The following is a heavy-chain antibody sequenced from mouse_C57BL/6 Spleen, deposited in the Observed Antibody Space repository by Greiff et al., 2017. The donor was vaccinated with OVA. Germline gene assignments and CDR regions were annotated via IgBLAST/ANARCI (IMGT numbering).Heavy chain of an antibody. CDR3: ARAHYGSSPFDY. Sequence: VQLQQSGPELVKPGASVKISCKASGYTFTDYYMNWVKQSHGKSLEWIGDINPNNGGTSYNQKFKGKATLTVDKSSSTAYMELRSLTSEDSAVYYCARAHYGSSPFDYWGQGTTLTVSS. CDR2: INPNNGGT. J-gene: IGHJ2*01. V-gene: IGHV1-26*01. CDR1: GYTFTDYY. D-gene: IGHD1-1*01.